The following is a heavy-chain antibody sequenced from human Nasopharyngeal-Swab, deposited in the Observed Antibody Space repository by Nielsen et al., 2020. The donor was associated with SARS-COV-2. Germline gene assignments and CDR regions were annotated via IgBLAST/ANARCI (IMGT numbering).Heavy chain of an antibody. CDR3: AKAHCSSTSCYHRGGPMDV. J-gene: IGHJ6*03. Sequence: RQPPGKGLEWVSLISGDGGSTYYADSVKGRFTISRDNSKNSLYLQMYSLRTEATALYYCAKAHCSSTSCYHRGGPMDVWGKGTTVTVSS. V-gene: IGHV3-43*02. CDR2: ISGDGGST. D-gene: IGHD2-2*01.